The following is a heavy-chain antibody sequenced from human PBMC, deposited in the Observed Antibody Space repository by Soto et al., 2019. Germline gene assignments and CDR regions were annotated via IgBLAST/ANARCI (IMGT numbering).Heavy chain of an antibody. V-gene: IGHV4-30-2*06. J-gene: IGHJ4*02. CDR1: GVTISYSGSA. CDR2: ISDLETT. Sequence: KSSETLSLTCSVSGVTISYSGSAWSWIRQSPGNGLEWLGYISDLETTYYNPSFKRRLSLSIDRTRNQFSLSLSSMTGANKAVYYCARGGGYASFDFWGQG. D-gene: IGHD2-15*01. CDR3: ARGGGYASFDF.